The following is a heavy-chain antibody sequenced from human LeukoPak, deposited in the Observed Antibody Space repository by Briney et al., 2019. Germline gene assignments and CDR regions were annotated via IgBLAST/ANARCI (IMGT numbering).Heavy chain of an antibody. CDR1: GGSISSGNW. CDR3: AAGEYGSGSYLPGYYFDY. J-gene: IGHJ4*02. Sequence: PSETLSLTCAVSGGSISSGNWWSWVRQPPGKGLEWIGEIYHSGSTNYNPSLKSRVTISVDKSKNQFSLKLSSVTAADTAVYYCAAGEYGSGSYLPGYYFDYWGQGTLVTVSS. D-gene: IGHD3-10*01. V-gene: IGHV4-4*02. CDR2: IYHSGST.